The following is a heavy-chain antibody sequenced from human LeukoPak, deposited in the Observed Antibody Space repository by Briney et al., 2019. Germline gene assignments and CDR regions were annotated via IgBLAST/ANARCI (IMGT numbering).Heavy chain of an antibody. CDR1: GLTVSNNY. CDR2: IYSGGSP. V-gene: IGHV3-66*02. J-gene: IGHJ6*02. CDR3: ARDPVWFGELTYYYYDMDV. Sequence: GGSLRLSCAASGLTVSNNYMSWVRQAPGKGLEWVSVIYSGGSPYYADSVKGRFTISRDNSQSTLYLQMNSLRTEDTAVYYCARDPVWFGELTYYYYDMDVWGQGTTVTVSS. D-gene: IGHD3-10*01.